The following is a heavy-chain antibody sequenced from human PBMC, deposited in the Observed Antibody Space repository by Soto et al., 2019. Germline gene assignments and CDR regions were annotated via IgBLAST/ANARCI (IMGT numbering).Heavy chain of an antibody. CDR3: ASGTNGAFFVY. Sequence: QVQLVESGGGLVKPGGSLRLSCAASGFTFSDYDMSWIRQAPGKGLEWVSYISSRSSTIFYADSVKGRFTISRDNVKNSLYLQMNSLTAEDTAVYYCASGTNGAFFVYWGQGILVTVSS. V-gene: IGHV3-11*01. J-gene: IGHJ4*02. D-gene: IGHD2-8*01. CDR2: ISSRSSTI. CDR1: GFTFSDYD.